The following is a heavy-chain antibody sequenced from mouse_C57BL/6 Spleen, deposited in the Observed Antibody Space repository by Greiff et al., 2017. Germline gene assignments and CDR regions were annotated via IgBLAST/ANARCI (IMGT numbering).Heavy chain of an antibody. CDR1: GYTFTSYW. Sequence: QVHVKQSGAELVRPGSSVKLSCTASGYTFTSYWMHWVKQRPMQGLEWIGNIDPSDSETHYNQKFQDKATLTVDKSSRTAYMQLSSLTSEDSAVYYCARGGYGSTSDFDYWGQGTTLTVSS. V-gene: IGHV1-52*01. J-gene: IGHJ2*01. CDR2: IDPSDSET. CDR3: ARGGYGSTSDFDY. D-gene: IGHD1-1*01.